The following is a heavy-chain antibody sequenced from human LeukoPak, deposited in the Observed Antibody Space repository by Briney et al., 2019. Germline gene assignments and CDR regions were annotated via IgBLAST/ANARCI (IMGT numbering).Heavy chain of an antibody. CDR1: GFTFSSYA. Sequence: GGSLRLSCAASGFTFSSYAMSWVRQAPGKGLEWVSDISGSGGRKYYADSVKGRFTISRDNSKNTLYLQMNSLRAEDTAVYCCASPPLLGYCRSASCHLDYWGQGAIVAVSS. CDR2: ISGSGGRK. V-gene: IGHV3-23*01. D-gene: IGHD2-2*01. CDR3: ASPPLLGYCRSASCHLDY. J-gene: IGHJ4*02.